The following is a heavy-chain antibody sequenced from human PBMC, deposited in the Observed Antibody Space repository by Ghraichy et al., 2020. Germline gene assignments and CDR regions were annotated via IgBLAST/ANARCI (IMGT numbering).Heavy chain of an antibody. Sequence: ASVKVSCKASGYTFTGYYMHWVRQAPGQGLEWMGWINPNSGGTNYAQKFQGWVTMTRDTSISTAYMELSRLRSDDTAVYYCARSIAVADPDAFDIWGQGTMVTVSS. CDR1: GYTFTGYY. V-gene: IGHV1-2*04. CDR2: INPNSGGT. CDR3: ARSIAVADPDAFDI. D-gene: IGHD6-19*01. J-gene: IGHJ3*02.